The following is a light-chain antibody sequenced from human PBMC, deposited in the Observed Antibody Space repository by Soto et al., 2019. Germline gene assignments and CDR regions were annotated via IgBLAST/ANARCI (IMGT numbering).Light chain of an antibody. CDR3: QQYGSSPRT. V-gene: IGKV3-20*01. CDR2: GAS. Sequence: SVLTQSPGPLPLSPRDRHSISCSPSQSISSSYLAWYQQKPGQAPRLLIYGASTRATGIPDRFSGSGSGTDFTLTISRLESEDFAVYYCQQYGSSPRTFGQGTKVDI. CDR1: QSISSSY. J-gene: IGKJ1*01.